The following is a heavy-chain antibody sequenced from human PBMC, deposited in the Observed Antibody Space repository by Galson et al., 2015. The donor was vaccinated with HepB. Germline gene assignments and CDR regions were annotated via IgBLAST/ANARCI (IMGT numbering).Heavy chain of an antibody. CDR1: GFTLSSYA. CDR3: AKGYREVVVITGIFDY. CDR2: ISGSGGST. D-gene: IGHD3-22*01. Sequence: SLRLSCAASGFTLSSYAMSWVRQAPGKGLEWVSAISGSGGSTYYADSVKGRFTISRDNSKNTLYLQMNSLRAEDTAVYYCAKGYREVVVITGIFDYWGQGTLVTVSS. J-gene: IGHJ4*02. V-gene: IGHV3-23*01.